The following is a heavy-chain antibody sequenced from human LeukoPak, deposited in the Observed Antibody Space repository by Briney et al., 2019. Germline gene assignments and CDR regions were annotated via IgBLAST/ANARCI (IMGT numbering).Heavy chain of an antibody. CDR2: INSDGSST. V-gene: IGHV3-74*01. J-gene: IGHJ6*03. D-gene: IGHD6-13*01. Sequence: GGSLRLSCAASGFTFSSYWMHWVRQAPGKGLVWVSRINSDGSSTSYADSVKGRFTISRDNAKNSLYLQMNSLRAEDTAVYYCARAVQQLFYYYYYMDVWGKGTTVTISS. CDR3: ARAVQQLFYYYYYMDV. CDR1: GFTFSSYW.